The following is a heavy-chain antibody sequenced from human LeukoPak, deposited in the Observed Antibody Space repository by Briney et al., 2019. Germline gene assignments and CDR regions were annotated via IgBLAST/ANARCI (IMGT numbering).Heavy chain of an antibody. V-gene: IGHV4-38-2*02. CDR3: AIWSGYFFDY. CDR1: GYSISSGYD. Sequence: SETLSLTCTVSGYSISSGYDWGWIRQPPGKGLEWIGSIYHSGSTYYNPSLKSRVTISVDTSKNQFSLKLSSVTAADTAVYYCAIWSGYFFDYWGQGTLVTVSS. J-gene: IGHJ4*02. D-gene: IGHD3-3*01. CDR2: IYHSGST.